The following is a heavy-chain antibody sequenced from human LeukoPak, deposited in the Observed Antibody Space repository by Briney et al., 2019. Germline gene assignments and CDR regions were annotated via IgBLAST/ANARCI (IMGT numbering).Heavy chain of an antibody. CDR3: ARGRYYYDSSGYYYRSIAQGNDY. J-gene: IGHJ4*02. CDR1: GYTFTSYG. V-gene: IGHV1-18*01. D-gene: IGHD3-22*01. Sequence: GASVEVSCKASGYTFTSYGISWVRQAPGQGLEWMGWISAYNGNTNYAQKLQGRVTMTTDTSTSTAYIELRSLRSDDTAVYYCARGRYYYDSSGYYYRSIAQGNDYWGQGTLVTVSS. CDR2: ISAYNGNT.